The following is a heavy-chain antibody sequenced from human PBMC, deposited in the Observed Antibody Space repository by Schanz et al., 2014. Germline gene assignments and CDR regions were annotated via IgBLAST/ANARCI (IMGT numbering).Heavy chain of an antibody. CDR3: AKTEYRFSNLSDICMDSSVQLPVNDYY. Sequence: KASGYTFTTYAMSWVRHAPGQGLEWVGWISVYTGNTKYGQKVQGRVTMTTDTVTNSAYIVIGSLGPEDMDVYACAKTEYRFSNLSDICMDSSVQLPVNDYY. D-gene: IGHD3-9*01. CDR1: GYTFTTYA. CDR2: ISVYTGNT. V-gene: IGHV1-18*03. J-gene: IGHJ6*03.